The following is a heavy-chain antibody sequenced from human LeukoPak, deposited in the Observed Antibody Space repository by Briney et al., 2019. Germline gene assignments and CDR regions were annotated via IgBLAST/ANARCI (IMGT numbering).Heavy chain of an antibody. CDR2: ISAYNGNT. CDR1: GYTFTSYG. J-gene: IGHJ4*02. CDR3: ARDPTMVRGVINPKGFDY. Sequence: GASVKVSCEASGYTFTSYGISWVRQAPGQGLEWMGWISAYNGNTNYAQKLQGRVTMTTDTSTSTAYMELRSLRSDDTAAYYCARDPTMVRGVINPKGFDYWGQGTLVTVSS. D-gene: IGHD3-10*01. V-gene: IGHV1-18*04.